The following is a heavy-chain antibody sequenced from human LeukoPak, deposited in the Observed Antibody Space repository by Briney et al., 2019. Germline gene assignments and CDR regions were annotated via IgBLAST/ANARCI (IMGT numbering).Heavy chain of an antibody. CDR2: IYYSGST. CDR1: GGSISSYY. D-gene: IGHD3-10*01. Sequence: SETLSLTCTVSGGSISSYYWSWIRQPPGKGLEWIGYIYYSGSTNYNPSLKSRVTISVDTPKNQFSLKLSSVTAADTAVYYCARGRGPRGAFDIWGQGTMVTVSS. V-gene: IGHV4-59*01. CDR3: ARGRGPRGAFDI. J-gene: IGHJ3*02.